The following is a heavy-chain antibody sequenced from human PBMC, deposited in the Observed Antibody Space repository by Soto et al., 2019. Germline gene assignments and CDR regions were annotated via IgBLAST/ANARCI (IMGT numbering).Heavy chain of an antibody. CDR3: AVPTGIEVTGPDY. CDR1: GFIFSNYA. CDR2: IGGSGYDT. Sequence: AGGSLRLSCKASGFIFSNYAMSWVRQAPGKGLQWVSGIGGSGYDTYYADSVKGRFTISRDNSRDTLHLQMTSLRADDTAIYYCAVPTGIEVTGPDYWGQGTLVTVSS. D-gene: IGHD6-19*01. J-gene: IGHJ4*02. V-gene: IGHV3-23*01.